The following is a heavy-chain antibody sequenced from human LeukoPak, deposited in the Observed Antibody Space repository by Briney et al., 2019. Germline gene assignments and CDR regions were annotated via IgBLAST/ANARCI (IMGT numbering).Heavy chain of an antibody. CDR3: ARDTYDSSGYYTHLDY. V-gene: IGHV3-7*01. J-gene: IGHJ4*02. CDR1: GFTFSSYW. CDR2: IKQDGSEK. Sequence: GGSLRLSGAASGFTFSSYWMSWVRQAPGKGLGWVANIKQDGSEKYYVDSVKGRFTISRDNAKNSLYLQMSSLRAEDTAVYYCARDTYDSSGYYTHLDYWGQGTLVTVSS. D-gene: IGHD3-22*01.